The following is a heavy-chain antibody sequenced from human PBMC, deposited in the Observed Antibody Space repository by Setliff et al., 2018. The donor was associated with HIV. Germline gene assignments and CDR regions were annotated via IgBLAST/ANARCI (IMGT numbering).Heavy chain of an antibody. CDR2: ISSSGSTI. CDR1: GFIFNNYW. Sequence: GVLRLSCAVSGFIFNNYWMSWVRQAPGKGLEWVSYISSSGSTIYYADSVKGRFTISRDNSKNTLHLQMNSLRAEDTAVYYCAKMGDYSNYYFDYWGQGTLVTVSS. J-gene: IGHJ4*02. CDR3: AKMGDYSNYYFDY. V-gene: IGHV3-48*01. D-gene: IGHD4-4*01.